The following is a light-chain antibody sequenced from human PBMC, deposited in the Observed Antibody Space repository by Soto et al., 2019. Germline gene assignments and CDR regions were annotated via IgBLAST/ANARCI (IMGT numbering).Light chain of an antibody. CDR1: QTISYY. Sequence: DLQMTQSPSSLSASVGDRVTITCRASQTISYYLSWYQQKPGKAPKLLIHASSSLLSGVPSRFSGSGSGTEFTLTISSLQSEDFATYYCQQSYSTLRTFGQGTKLEIK. V-gene: IGKV1-39*01. J-gene: IGKJ2*01. CDR3: QQSYSTLRT. CDR2: ASS.